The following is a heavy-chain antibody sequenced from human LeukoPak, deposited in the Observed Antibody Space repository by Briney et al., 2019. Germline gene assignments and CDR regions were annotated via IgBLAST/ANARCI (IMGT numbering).Heavy chain of an antibody. V-gene: IGHV4-4*07. D-gene: IGHD6-19*01. CDR3: ARRDISSGWSFDY. CDR2: IHTSGST. Sequence: SYTLSLTYTVSGGSISNYHWSWLRQPAGKGLERIGQIHTSGSTNYYPPLKSRVTMSIDTPENQLSLTIRSVTAADTAVYYCARRDISSGWSFDYWGQGTLVTVSS. CDR1: GGSISNYH. J-gene: IGHJ4*02.